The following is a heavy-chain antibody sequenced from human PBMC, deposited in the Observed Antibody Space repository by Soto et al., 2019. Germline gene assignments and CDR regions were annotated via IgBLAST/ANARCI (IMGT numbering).Heavy chain of an antibody. CDR3: ARALGIRGVLGAYDRDV. CDR2: ITPIFGTT. D-gene: IGHD3-10*01. V-gene: IGHV1-69*01. CDR1: GGSFTSYS. J-gene: IGHJ6*04. Sequence: QVQLVQSGAEVKKPGSSVKVSCQASGGSFTSYSINWVRQAPGQGLEWMGGITPIFGTTDYAQKFQDRVTITADEATNTASLELPTLTSEDTGGYYCARALGIRGVLGAYDRDVGGEGTTIIVSS.